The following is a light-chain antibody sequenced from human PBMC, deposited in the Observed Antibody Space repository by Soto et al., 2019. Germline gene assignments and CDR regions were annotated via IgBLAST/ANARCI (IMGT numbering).Light chain of an antibody. J-gene: IGLJ1*01. Sequence: QSALTQPASVSGSPGQSITISCTGTSSDVGSYNRVSWYQQPPGTAPKLIIYEVRNRPSGVSNRFSGSKSGNTAYLTISGLQAEDEADYFCNSYTTSSTYVFGTGNKVTVL. CDR2: EVR. CDR1: SSDVGSYNR. V-gene: IGLV2-14*01. CDR3: NSYTTSSTYV.